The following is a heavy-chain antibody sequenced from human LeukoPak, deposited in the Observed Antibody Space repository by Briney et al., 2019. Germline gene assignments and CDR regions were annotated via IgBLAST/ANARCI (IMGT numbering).Heavy chain of an antibody. V-gene: IGHV3-72*01. Sequence: PGGSLRLSCAASGFTFNSYAMSWVRQAPGKGLEWVGRISNKASSYTTQYAASVKGRFTVSREDSENSLFLQMNSLKTEDTAVYYCGGAAYDHGLDVWGQGTTVTVSS. J-gene: IGHJ6*02. CDR3: GGAAYDHGLDV. D-gene: IGHD5-12*01. CDR2: ISNKASSYTT. CDR1: GFTFNSYA.